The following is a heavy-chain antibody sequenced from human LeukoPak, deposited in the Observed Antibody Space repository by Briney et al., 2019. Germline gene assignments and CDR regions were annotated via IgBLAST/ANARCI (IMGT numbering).Heavy chain of an antibody. CDR3: ARAGLGYCSSTRCRNWFDP. J-gene: IGHJ5*02. Sequence: ASVKVSCKASGYTFTSYYMHWVRQAPGQGLEGMGIMNPSGGSTSDAQKFQGRVTMTRDMSTSTVYMELSSLRSEDTAVSYCARAGLGYCSSTRCRNWFDPWGQGTLVTVSS. CDR2: MNPSGGST. D-gene: IGHD2-2*01. CDR1: GYTFTSYY. V-gene: IGHV1-46*01.